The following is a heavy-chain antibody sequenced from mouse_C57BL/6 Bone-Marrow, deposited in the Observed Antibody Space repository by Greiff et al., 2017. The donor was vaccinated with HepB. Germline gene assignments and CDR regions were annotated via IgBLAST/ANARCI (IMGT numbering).Heavy chain of an antibody. CDR2: IHPNSGST. Sequence: QVQLQQPGAELVKPGASVKLSCKVSGYTFTSYWMHWVKQRPGQGLEWIGMIHPNSGSTNYNEKFKSKATLTVDKSSSTAYMQLSSLTSEDSAVYYCARRSVVVPFDYWGQGTTLTVSS. V-gene: IGHV1-64*01. CDR1: GYTFTSYW. CDR3: ARRSVVVPFDY. D-gene: IGHD1-1*01. J-gene: IGHJ2*01.